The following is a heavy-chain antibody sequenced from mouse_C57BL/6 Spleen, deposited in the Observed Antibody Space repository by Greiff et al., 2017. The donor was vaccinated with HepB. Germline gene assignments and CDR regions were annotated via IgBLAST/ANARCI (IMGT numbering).Heavy chain of an antibody. Sequence: VQLQQPGAELVKPGASVKLSCKASGYTFTSYWMQWVKQRPGQGLEWIGEIDPSDSYTNYNQKFKGKATLTVDTSSSTAYMQLSSLTSEDSAVYYCARLLRYPYYFDYWGQGTTLTVSS. D-gene: IGHD1-1*01. V-gene: IGHV1-50*01. J-gene: IGHJ2*01. CDR3: ARLLRYPYYFDY. CDR1: GYTFTSYW. CDR2: IDPSDSYT.